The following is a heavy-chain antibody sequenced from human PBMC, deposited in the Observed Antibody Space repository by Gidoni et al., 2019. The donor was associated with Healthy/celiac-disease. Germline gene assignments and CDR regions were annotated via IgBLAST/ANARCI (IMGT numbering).Heavy chain of an antibody. CDR2: ISGSGGST. V-gene: IGHV3-23*01. D-gene: IGHD5-12*01. Sequence: EVQLLESGGGLVQPGGSLRLSCAASGFTFSSYAMSWVRQAPGKGLEVVSAISGSGGSTYYADSVKGRFTISRDNSKNTLYLQMNSLRAEDTAVYYCANLPGSGPEEDAFDIWGQGTMVTVSS. CDR1: GFTFSSYA. J-gene: IGHJ3*02. CDR3: ANLPGSGPEEDAFDI.